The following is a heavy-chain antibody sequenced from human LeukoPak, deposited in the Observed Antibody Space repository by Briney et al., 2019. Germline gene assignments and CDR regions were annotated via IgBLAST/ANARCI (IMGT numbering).Heavy chain of an antibody. V-gene: IGHV1-18*01. CDR2: ISAYNGNT. Sequence: GASVKVSCKASGYTFTSYGISWVRQAPGQGLEWMGWISAYNGNTNYAQKLQGRVTMTTDTSTSTAYMELRSLRSDDTAVYYCARAPPTSIAVAGPNFDYWGQGTLVTVSS. CDR3: ARAPPTSIAVAGPNFDY. J-gene: IGHJ4*02. D-gene: IGHD6-19*01. CDR1: GYTFTSYG.